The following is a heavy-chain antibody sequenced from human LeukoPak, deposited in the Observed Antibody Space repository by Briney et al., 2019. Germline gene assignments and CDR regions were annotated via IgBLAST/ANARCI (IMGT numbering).Heavy chain of an antibody. J-gene: IGHJ4*02. D-gene: IGHD3-10*01. Sequence: SETLSLTCTVSGGSISSYYWSWIRQPPGKGLEWIGYIYYSGSTYYNPSLKSRVTISVDTSKNQFSLKLSSVTAADTAVYYCARQEFGESKFDYWGQGTLVTVSS. V-gene: IGHV4-59*08. CDR3: ARQEFGESKFDY. CDR2: IYYSGST. CDR1: GGSISSYY.